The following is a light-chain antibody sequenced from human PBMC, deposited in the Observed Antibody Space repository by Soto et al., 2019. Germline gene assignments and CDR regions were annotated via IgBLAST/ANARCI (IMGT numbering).Light chain of an antibody. CDR2: DVS. CDR3: CSYAGSYTYV. CDR1: SSDVGGYNY. V-gene: IGLV2-11*01. J-gene: IGLJ1*01. Sequence: LTQPRSVSGSPGQSVTISCTGTSSDVGGYNYVSWYQQHPGKAPKLMIYDVSKRPSGVPDRFSGSKSGNTASLTISWLQAEDEADYYCCSYAGSYTYVLGTGTKVTVL.